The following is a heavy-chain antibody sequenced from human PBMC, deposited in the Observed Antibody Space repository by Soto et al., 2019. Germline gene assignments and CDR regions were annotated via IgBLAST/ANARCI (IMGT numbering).Heavy chain of an antibody. D-gene: IGHD3-22*01. CDR1: GGSISSSSYY. CDR3: ARRRPEVWYYYDSSGYSSGAFDI. V-gene: IGHV4-39*01. CDR2: IYYSGST. Sequence: SETLSLTCTVSGGSISSSSYYWGWIRQPPGKGLEWIGSIYYSGSTYYNPSLKSRVTISVDTSKNQFSLKLSSVTAADTAVYYCARRRPEVWYYYDSSGYSSGAFDIWGQGTMVTVSS. J-gene: IGHJ3*02.